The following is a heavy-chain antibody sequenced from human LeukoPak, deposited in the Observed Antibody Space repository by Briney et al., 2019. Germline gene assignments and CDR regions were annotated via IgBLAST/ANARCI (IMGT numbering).Heavy chain of an antibody. CDR1: GFAFSSYW. CDR2: VNSDGSST. CDR3: ARGPDYDFWSGWGYFDY. Sequence: PGGSLRLSCAASGFAFSSYWLHWVRHAPGKGLVWVSRVNSDGSSTNYADSVEGRFTVSRDNAKNTLFLQMNSLRVEDTALYYCARGPDYDFWSGWGYFDYWGQGTLVTVSS. J-gene: IGHJ4*02. D-gene: IGHD3-3*01. V-gene: IGHV3-74*01.